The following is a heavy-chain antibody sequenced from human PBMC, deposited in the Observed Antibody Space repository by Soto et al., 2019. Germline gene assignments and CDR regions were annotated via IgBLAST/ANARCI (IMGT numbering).Heavy chain of an antibody. V-gene: IGHV5-51*01. J-gene: IGHJ4*02. CDR1: GYSFTSYW. CDR2: IYPGDSDT. D-gene: IGHD6-6*01. CDR3: VAYSGSSGRHFDY. Sequence: GESLKISCKGSGYSFTSYWIGWVRQMPGKGLEWMGMIYPGDSDTRYSPSFQDQVTISADKSIITAYLQWSSLKASDTAMYYCVAYSGSSGRHFDYWGQGTLVTVSS.